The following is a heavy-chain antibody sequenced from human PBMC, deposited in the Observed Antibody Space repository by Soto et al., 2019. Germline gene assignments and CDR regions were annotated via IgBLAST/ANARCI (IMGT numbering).Heavy chain of an antibody. Sequence: GESLKISCKGSGYNFANYWIGWVRQMPGKGLEWMGMIFPGDSDTKNSPSLQGQITMSVDRSDSSAYLQWRSLKASDTAMYYCAAGYTTGPDAFDIWGQGTMVTVSS. D-gene: IGHD6-13*01. CDR2: IFPGDSDT. V-gene: IGHV5-51*01. CDR3: AAGYTTGPDAFDI. J-gene: IGHJ3*02. CDR1: GYNFANYW.